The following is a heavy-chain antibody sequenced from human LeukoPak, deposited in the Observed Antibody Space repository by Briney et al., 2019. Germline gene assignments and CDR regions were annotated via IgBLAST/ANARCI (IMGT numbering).Heavy chain of an antibody. CDR2: INPNTAGT. CDR1: GYTFTGYY. J-gene: IGHJ6*03. CDR3: ATSAGDYRAGHYYYMGV. V-gene: IGHV1-2*02. Sequence: ASVKVSCKASGYTFTGYYFHWVRQAPGQGLEWMGWINPNTAGTNYAQKFLGGVTLTWDTSISTAYMELNRLTSDDTAVYYCATSAGDYRAGHYYYMGVWGKGTSVTVSS. D-gene: IGHD4-11*01.